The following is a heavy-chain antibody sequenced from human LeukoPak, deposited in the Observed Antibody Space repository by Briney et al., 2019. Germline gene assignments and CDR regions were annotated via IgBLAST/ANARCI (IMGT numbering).Heavy chain of an antibody. V-gene: IGHV1-69*01. J-gene: IGHJ4*02. D-gene: IGHD2-8*01. Sequence: ASVKVSCKASGGTFSSYAISWVRQAPGQGLEWMGGIIPIFGTANYAQKFQGRVTITADESTSTVYMELSSLRSEDTAVYYCARARTSHVVTAPFDYWGQGTLVTVSS. CDR3: ARARTSHVVTAPFDY. CDR1: GGTFSSYA. CDR2: IIPIFGTA.